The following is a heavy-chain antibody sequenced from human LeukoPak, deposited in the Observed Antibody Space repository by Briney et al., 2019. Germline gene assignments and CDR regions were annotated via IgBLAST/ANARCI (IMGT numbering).Heavy chain of an antibody. Sequence: ASVKLSCKASGYTFTSYDINWVRQATGQGLEWMGWMNPNSGNTGYAQTLQGRVTMTRNTSISTAYMELSSLRSEDTAVYYCARGWYGEGAPTDYWGQGTLVTVSS. CDR1: GYTFTSYD. J-gene: IGHJ4*02. D-gene: IGHD6-13*01. CDR3: ARGWYGEGAPTDY. CDR2: MNPNSGNT. V-gene: IGHV1-8*01.